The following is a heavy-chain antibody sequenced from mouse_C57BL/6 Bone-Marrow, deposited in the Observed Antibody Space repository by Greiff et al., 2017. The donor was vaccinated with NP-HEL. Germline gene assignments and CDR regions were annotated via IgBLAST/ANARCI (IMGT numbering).Heavy chain of an antibody. CDR3: NYYGSNFAY. J-gene: IGHJ3*01. CDR2: INSDGGST. CDR1: EYEFPSHD. D-gene: IGHD1-1*01. Sequence: EVLLVESGGGLVQPGESLKLSCDSNEYEFPSHDMSWVRKTPEKRLELVAAINSDGGSTYFPDTIGRRFSITRDNTKKTLYLQMSSLRSEDTALYYCNYYGSNFAYWGQWSRVTVSA. V-gene: IGHV5-2*01.